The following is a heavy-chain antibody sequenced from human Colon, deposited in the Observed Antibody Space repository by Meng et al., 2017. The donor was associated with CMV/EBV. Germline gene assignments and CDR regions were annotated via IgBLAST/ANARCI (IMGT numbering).Heavy chain of an antibody. CDR2: SYSGGSST. Sequence: GESLKISCAASGFNFSSYAMSWVRQAPGKGLEWGSVSYSGGSSTYYADSVKGRFTISRDNSKNTLYLQMNSLRAEDTAVYYCAKDDYWGQGTLVTVSS. J-gene: IGHJ4*02. CDR1: GFNFSSYA. V-gene: IGHV3-23*03. CDR3: AKDDY.